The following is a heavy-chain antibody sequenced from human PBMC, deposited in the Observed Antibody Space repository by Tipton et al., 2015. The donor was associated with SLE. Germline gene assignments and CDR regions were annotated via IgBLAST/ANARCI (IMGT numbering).Heavy chain of an antibody. CDR3: ASQRDSGGS. CDR1: GGSISSYY. Sequence: TLSLTCTVSGGSISSYYWSWIRQPPGKGLEWIGYIYYSGSTYYNPSLKSRVTISVDTSKNQFSLKLSSVTAADTAVYYCASQRDSGGSWGQGTLVTVSS. CDR2: IYYSGST. D-gene: IGHD3-10*01. V-gene: IGHV4-59*12. J-gene: IGHJ5*02.